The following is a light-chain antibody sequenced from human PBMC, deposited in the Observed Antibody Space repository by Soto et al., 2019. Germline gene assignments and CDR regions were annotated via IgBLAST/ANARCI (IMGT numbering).Light chain of an antibody. CDR2: DVS. V-gene: IGLV2-14*01. CDR1: SSDVGGHNY. Sequence: QSALTQPASVSGSPGQSITISCTGTSSDVGGHNYVSWYQQHPGKAPKLMIYDVSNRPSGVSNRFSGSKSGNTASLTISGLQAEDEADYYCSSYRSSDTPVVFGGGTKLTVL. J-gene: IGLJ2*01. CDR3: SSYRSSDTPVV.